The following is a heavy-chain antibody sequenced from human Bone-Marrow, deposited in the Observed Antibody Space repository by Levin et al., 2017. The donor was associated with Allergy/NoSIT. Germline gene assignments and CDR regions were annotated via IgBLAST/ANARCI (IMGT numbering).Heavy chain of an antibody. J-gene: IGHJ5*02. CDR1: GYSFTNYW. CDR3: ARSGLNPLVPNWFDP. Sequence: ASVKVSCQGSGYSFTNYWIAWVRQVPGKGLEWMGNIYPGDSDTKYNPSFQGHVTISADKSTSTAFLQWSSLKASDTAIYYCARSGLNPLVPNWFDPWGQGTLVTVSS. V-gene: IGHV5-51*01. D-gene: IGHD6-13*01. CDR2: IYPGDSDT.